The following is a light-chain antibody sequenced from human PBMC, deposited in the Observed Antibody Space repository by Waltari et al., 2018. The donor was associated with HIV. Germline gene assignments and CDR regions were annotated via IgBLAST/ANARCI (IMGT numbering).Light chain of an antibody. J-gene: IGLJ2*01. CDR3: GTWDSSLSAVV. Sequence: QSVLTQPPSVSAAPGQKVTISCSGSTSNIGNNYVSWYQQLPGTAPKLLISDNNKRPSGIPDRCSGSKSGTSATLGITGLQTGDEADYYCGTWDSSLSAVVFGGGTKLTVL. V-gene: IGLV1-51*01. CDR2: DNN. CDR1: TSNIGNNY.